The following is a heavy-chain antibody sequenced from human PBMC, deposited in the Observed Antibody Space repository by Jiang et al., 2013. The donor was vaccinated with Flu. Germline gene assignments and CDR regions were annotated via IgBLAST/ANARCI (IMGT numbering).Heavy chain of an antibody. CDR1: GFTFSSYA. CDR2: ISYDGSNK. CDR3: ARDWRYCSSTSCLSPNWFDP. J-gene: IGHJ5*02. D-gene: IGHD2-2*01. Sequence: VQLVESGGGVVQPGRSLRLSCAASGFTFSSYAMHWVRQAPGKGLEWVAVISYDGSNKYYADSVKGRFTISRDNSKNTLYLQMNSLRAGDTAVYYCARDWRYCSSTSCLSPNWFDP. V-gene: IGHV3-30-3*01.